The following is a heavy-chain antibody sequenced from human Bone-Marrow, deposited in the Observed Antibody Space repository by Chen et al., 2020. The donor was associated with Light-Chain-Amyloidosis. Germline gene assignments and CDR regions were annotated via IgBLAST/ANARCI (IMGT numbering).Heavy chain of an antibody. CDR1: GFAFSSYA. Sequence: EVQLVESGGGLLQRGGSLRLSCAASGFAFSSYAMSWVRQAPGKGLEWVSTISGSGGSRYYGDSVKGRLTSSRDNSTIALFLQMISLRAEDTAVYYCAKDISYDDILPGYPADAFDIWGQGTMVTVSS. CDR2: ISGSGGSR. D-gene: IGHD3-9*01. J-gene: IGHJ3*02. V-gene: IGHV3-23*04. CDR3: AKDISYDDILPGYPADAFDI.